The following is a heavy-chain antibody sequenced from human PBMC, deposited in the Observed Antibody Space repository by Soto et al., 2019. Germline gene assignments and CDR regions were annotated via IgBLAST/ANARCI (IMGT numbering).Heavy chain of an antibody. CDR3: ARVSRSGYYNAPYFDY. V-gene: IGHV1-46*01. J-gene: IGHJ4*02. CDR1: GYTFTSYY. Sequence: GASVKVSCKASGYTFTSYYMHWVRQAPGQGLEWMGIINPSGGSTSYAQKLQGRVTMTRDTSTSTVYMELSSLRSEDTAVYYCARVSRSGYYNAPYFDYWGQGTLVTVSS. CDR2: INPSGGST. D-gene: IGHD3-3*01.